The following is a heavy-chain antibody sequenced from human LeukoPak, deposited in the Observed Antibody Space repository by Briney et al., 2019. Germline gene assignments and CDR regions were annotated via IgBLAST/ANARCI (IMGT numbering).Heavy chain of an antibody. D-gene: IGHD6-13*01. CDR3: ARRSIAAAGDPPFDY. CDR1: GGSFSGYY. V-gene: IGHV4-34*01. Sequence: SETLSLTCAVYGGSFSGYYWSWIRQPPGKGLEWIGEINHSGSTNYNPSLKSRVTISVDTSKNQFSLKLSSVTAADTAVYYWARRSIAAAGDPPFDYWGQGTLVTVSS. J-gene: IGHJ4*02. CDR2: INHSGST.